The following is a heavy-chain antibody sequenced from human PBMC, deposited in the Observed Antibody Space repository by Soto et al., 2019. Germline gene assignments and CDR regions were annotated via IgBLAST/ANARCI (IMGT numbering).Heavy chain of an antibody. CDR1: TFENYW. J-gene: IGHJ4*02. Sequence: EVQLVESGGGLVQPGGSLRLSCATFENYWMTWVRQAPGMGLEWVATINQHGSERYYVDSVKGRFTISRDNARNSLFLQMNSLRVEDTAIYYCARGISGSGTYYSYWGQGTLVTVSS. CDR2: INQHGSER. D-gene: IGHD3-10*01. CDR3: ARGISGSGTYYSY. V-gene: IGHV3-7*04.